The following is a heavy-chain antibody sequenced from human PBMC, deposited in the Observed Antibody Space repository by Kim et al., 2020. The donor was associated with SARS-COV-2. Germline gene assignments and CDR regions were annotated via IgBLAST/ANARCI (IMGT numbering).Heavy chain of an antibody. CDR1: GFTFSSYG. CDR3: AKGGSGSFTSYYYYGMDV. Sequence: GGSLRLSCAASGFTFSSYGMHWVRQAPGKGLEWVAVIWYDGSNKYYADSVKGRFTISRHNSKNTLYLQMNSLRAEGTAVYYCAKGGSGSFTSYYYYGMDVWGQGTTVTVSS. CDR2: IWYDGSNK. V-gene: IGHV3-33*06. J-gene: IGHJ6*02. D-gene: IGHD1-26*01.